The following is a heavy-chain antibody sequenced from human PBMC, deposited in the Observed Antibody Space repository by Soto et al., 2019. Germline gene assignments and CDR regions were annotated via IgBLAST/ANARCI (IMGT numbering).Heavy chain of an antibody. D-gene: IGHD1-26*01. CDR3: ARGNGIFDY. J-gene: IGHJ4*02. CDR1: GGSISSGVYY. Sequence: PSETLSLTCTVSGGSISSGVYYWSWIRQHPGKGLEWIGYINYSGSTNYNPSLKSRVTISVDTSKNQFSLKLSSVTAADTAVYYCARGNGIFDYWGQGTLVTVSS. V-gene: IGHV4-31*03. CDR2: INYSGST.